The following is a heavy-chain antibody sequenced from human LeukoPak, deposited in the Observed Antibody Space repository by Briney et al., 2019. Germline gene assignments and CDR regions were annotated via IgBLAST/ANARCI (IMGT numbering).Heavy chain of an antibody. J-gene: IGHJ3*02. CDR1: GYTLTELS. Sequence: ASVKVSCKVSGYTLTELSMHWVRQAPGKGLEWMGGFDPEDGETIYAQKFQGRVTMTEDTSTDTAYMELSSLRSEDTAVYYCARDWGGRDGSGSYAAFDIWGQGTMVTVSS. CDR3: ARDWGGRDGSGSYAAFDI. D-gene: IGHD3-10*01. V-gene: IGHV1-24*01. CDR2: FDPEDGET.